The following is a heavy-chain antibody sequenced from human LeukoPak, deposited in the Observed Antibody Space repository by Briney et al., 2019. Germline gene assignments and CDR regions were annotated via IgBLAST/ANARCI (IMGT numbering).Heavy chain of an antibody. V-gene: IGHV4-59*01. Sequence: PSETLSLTCTVSGGSISSYYWSWSRQPPGKGLEWIGYIYYSGSTKYKPSLKSRVTISVDTSKNQFSLKLSSVPAADTAVYYCARGRFLDAFDIWGQGTMVTVSS. J-gene: IGHJ3*02. CDR2: IYYSGST. CDR1: GGSISSYY. D-gene: IGHD3-3*01. CDR3: ARGRFLDAFDI.